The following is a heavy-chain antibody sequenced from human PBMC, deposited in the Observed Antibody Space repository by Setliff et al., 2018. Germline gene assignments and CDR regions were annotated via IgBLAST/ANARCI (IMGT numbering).Heavy chain of an antibody. CDR2: INIDGRSI. J-gene: IGHJ4*02. CDR3: ARDLVGATADF. Sequence: GGSLRLSCAASGFTFSIYWMHWVRQVPGKGLEWVSRINIDGRSINYAGSVRGRFTISRDNAKNTVYLQMNSLRGDDTAVYHCARDLVGATADFWGRGTLATVSS. CDR1: GFTFSIYW. V-gene: IGHV3-74*01. D-gene: IGHD1-26*01.